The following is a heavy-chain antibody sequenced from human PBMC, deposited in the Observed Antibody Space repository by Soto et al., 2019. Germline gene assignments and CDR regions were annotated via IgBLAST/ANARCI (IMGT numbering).Heavy chain of an antibody. CDR1: NFTFSNNG. CDR3: AKDGADTGTYYFDY. V-gene: IGHV3-30*18. Sequence: QVQLVESGGGVVQPGRSLRLSCAASNFTFSNNGMHWVRQAPGKGLEWVAIISNDGSNKYYTDSVKGRFTISRDNSRNTLSLQMNSLRADDTAVYYCAKDGADTGTYYFDYWGQGTLITVSS. D-gene: IGHD1-1*01. J-gene: IGHJ4*02. CDR2: ISNDGSNK.